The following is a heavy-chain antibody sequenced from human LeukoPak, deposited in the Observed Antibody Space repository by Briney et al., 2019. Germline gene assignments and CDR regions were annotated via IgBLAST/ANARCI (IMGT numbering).Heavy chain of an antibody. CDR1: GYRFTSYW. CDR2: IYPGDSDT. D-gene: IGHD3-22*01. Sequence: GESLKISCKGSGYRFTSYWIGWVRQMPGKGLEWMGIIYPGDSDTRYSPSFQGQVTISADKSISNAYLQWSSLKASDTAMYYCARRDHYHSSGYPNFDYWGQGTLVTVSS. CDR3: ARRDHYHSSGYPNFDY. J-gene: IGHJ4*02. V-gene: IGHV5-51*01.